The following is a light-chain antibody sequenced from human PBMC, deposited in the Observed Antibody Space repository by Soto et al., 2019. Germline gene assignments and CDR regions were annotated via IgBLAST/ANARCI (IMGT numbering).Light chain of an antibody. CDR1: SSDVGTYDL. CDR3: SSYSGSSISYV. J-gene: IGLJ1*01. V-gene: IGLV2-23*02. CDR2: EVS. Sequence: QSALTQPASVSGSPGQSITISCTGTSSDVGTYDLVSWYQQHPGKAPKLMIFEVSNRPSGVSDRFSGSKSGNTASLTISGLHGEDDDDYDGSSYSGSSISYVFATGTKVTVL.